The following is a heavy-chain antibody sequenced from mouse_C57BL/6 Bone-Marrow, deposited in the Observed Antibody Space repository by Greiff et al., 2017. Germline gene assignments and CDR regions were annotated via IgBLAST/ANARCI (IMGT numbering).Heavy chain of an antibody. D-gene: IGHD1-1*01. Sequence: QVQLKESGAELVRPGASVKLSCKASGYTFTDYYINWVKQRPGQGLEWIARIYPGSGNTYYNEKFKGKATLTAEKSSSTAYMQLSSLTSEDSAVYFCARAYYYGSCLYWYFDVWGTGTTVTVSS. J-gene: IGHJ1*03. CDR1: GYTFTDYY. CDR2: IYPGSGNT. CDR3: ARAYYYGSCLYWYFDV. V-gene: IGHV1-76*01.